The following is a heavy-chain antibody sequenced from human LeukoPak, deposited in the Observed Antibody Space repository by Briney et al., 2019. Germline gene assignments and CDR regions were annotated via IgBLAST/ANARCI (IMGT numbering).Heavy chain of an antibody. Sequence: GGSLRLSCAASGFTFSSYGMSWVRQAPGKGLEWVSAISSSGGSTYYADSVKGRFTISRDNSKNTLYLQMNSLRAEDTAVYYCAKLGSDYMDVWGKGTTVTISS. CDR2: ISSSGGST. CDR3: AKLGSDYMDV. CDR1: GFTFSSYG. V-gene: IGHV3-23*01. D-gene: IGHD2-15*01. J-gene: IGHJ6*03.